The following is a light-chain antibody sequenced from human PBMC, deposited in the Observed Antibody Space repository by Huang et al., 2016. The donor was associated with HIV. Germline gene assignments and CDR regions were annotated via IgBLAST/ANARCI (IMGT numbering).Light chain of an antibody. CDR3: LQYNNWPPVT. V-gene: IGKV3D-15*01. CDR2: GAS. J-gene: IGKJ5*01. CDR1: QSVNSN. Sequence: EIEMTQSPATLSVSPGERATLPCRASQSVNSNLAWYQQKPGQAPRLLIYGASTRATGIPARFSGSGSGTEFTLTISSLQSEDFAVYYCLQYNNWPPVTFGQGTRLEIK.